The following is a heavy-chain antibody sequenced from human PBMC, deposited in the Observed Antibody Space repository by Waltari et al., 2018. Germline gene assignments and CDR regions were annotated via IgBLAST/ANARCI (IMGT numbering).Heavy chain of an antibody. V-gene: IGHV3-30-3*01. Sequence: QVQLVESGGGVVQPGRSLRLSCAAFGFTFSSYAMHWVRQAPGKGLEWVAVISYDGSNKYYADSVKGRFTISRDNSKNTLYLQMNSLRAEDTAVYYCARDREVVVAASFDYWGQGTLVTVSS. CDR2: ISYDGSNK. CDR3: ARDREVVVAASFDY. CDR1: GFTFSSYA. D-gene: IGHD2-15*01. J-gene: IGHJ4*02.